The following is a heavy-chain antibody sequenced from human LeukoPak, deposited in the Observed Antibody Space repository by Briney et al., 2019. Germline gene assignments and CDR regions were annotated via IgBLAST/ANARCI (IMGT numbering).Heavy chain of an antibody. CDR2: ISYDGSNK. Sequence: GGSLRLSCAASGFTVSSNEMSWVRQAPGKGLEWVAVISYDGSNKYYADSVKGRFTISRDNSKNTLYLQMNSLRAEDTAVYYCASQGYCTNGVCYTDYWGQGTLVTVSS. D-gene: IGHD2-8*01. V-gene: IGHV3-30-3*01. CDR1: GFTVSSNE. CDR3: ASQGYCTNGVCYTDY. J-gene: IGHJ4*02.